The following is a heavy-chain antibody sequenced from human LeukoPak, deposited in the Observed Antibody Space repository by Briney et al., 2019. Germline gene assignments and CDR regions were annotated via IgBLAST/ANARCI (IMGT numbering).Heavy chain of an antibody. J-gene: IGHJ4*02. CDR1: GGTFSSYA. V-gene: IGHV1-69*05. Sequence: ASVKVSCKASGGTFSSYAISWVRQAPGQGLEWMGGIIPIFGTANYAQKFQGRVTITTDEYTSTAYMELSSLRSEDTAVYYCARDSRDGYSFDYWGQGTLVTVSS. CDR3: ARDSRDGYSFDY. CDR2: IIPIFGTA. D-gene: IGHD5-24*01.